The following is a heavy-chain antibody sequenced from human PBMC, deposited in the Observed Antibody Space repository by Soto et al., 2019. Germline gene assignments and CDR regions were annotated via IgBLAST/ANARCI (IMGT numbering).Heavy chain of an antibody. J-gene: IGHJ1*01. Sequence: QVQLQQSGPGLVKPSQTLSLTCAISGDSVSAMSAAWNWIRQSPSRGLEWLGRTYYRSKWHNDYAVSVRSRISIHTDPSRNQFALQLNSVTPDDTAIYYCVRCDIGPGTVVTPAYFQHWGQGTLVTVSS. CDR3: VRCDIGPGTVVTPAYFQH. V-gene: IGHV6-1*02. CDR1: GDSVSAMSAA. D-gene: IGHD1-1*01. CDR2: TYYRSKWHN.